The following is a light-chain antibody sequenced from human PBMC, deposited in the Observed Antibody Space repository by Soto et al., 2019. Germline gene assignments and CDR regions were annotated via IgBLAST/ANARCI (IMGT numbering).Light chain of an antibody. Sequence: VMSEYIPLLAVTFRQPASISCRSNQSLVHSDGIAYFSWFQQRPGRSPRRLIYKVSNRDSGVPARFSGSRSGTDFALKIHTVGAADVGVYYCRQGTHWSSKFGQGTRLEIK. CDR1: QSLVHSDGIAY. CDR3: RQGTHWSSK. J-gene: IGKJ5*01. V-gene: IGKV2-30*02. CDR2: KVS.